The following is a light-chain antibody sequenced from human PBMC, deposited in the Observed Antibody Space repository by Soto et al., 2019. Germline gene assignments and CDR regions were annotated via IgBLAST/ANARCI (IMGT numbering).Light chain of an antibody. Sequence: EIVMTQSPATLSASPGERATVSCWASESLNNNLVWYQQKPGQPPRLLIYHASTRAAGVPDRFSGSGSGTEFTLTISSLQSEDFAVYYCQQFEQWPPLFTFGQGTKLEIE. V-gene: IGKV3-15*01. J-gene: IGKJ2*01. CDR1: ESLNNN. CDR3: QQFEQWPPLFT. CDR2: HAS.